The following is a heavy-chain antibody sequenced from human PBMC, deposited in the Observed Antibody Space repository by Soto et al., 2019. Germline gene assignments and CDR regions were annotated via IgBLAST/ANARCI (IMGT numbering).Heavy chain of an antibody. CDR2: ISYDGSNK. J-gene: IGHJ1*01. CDR3: ARGGWEGYYDSSGLSPPTHEYFQH. Sequence: GGSLRLSCAASGFTFNSYAMHWVRQAPGKGLEWVAVISYDGSNKYYADSVKGRFTISRDNSKNTLYLQMNSLRAEDTAVYYCARGGWEGYYDSSGLSPPTHEYFQHWGQGTLVTVSS. D-gene: IGHD3-22*01. CDR1: GFTFNSYA. V-gene: IGHV3-30-3*01.